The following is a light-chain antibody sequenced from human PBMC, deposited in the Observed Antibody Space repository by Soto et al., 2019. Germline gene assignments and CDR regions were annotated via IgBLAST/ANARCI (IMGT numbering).Light chain of an antibody. CDR3: QKYDNVPWP. J-gene: IGKJ1*01. CDR1: QDISNY. Sequence: DIQMTQSPSSLSASVGDRVTITCRASQDISNYLAWYQQKPGKVPKLLIYAASALQSGVPSRFSGSGSGTDFTLTISSLQPEDVATYYCQKYDNVPWPFGQGTKVEIK. V-gene: IGKV1-27*01. CDR2: AAS.